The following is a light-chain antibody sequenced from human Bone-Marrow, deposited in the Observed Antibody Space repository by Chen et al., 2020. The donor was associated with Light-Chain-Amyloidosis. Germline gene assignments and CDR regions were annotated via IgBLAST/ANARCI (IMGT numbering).Light chain of an antibody. J-gene: IGLJ3*02. CDR1: SGSIATNY. CDR2: EDD. Sequence: NFMLTQPHPVSESPGKTVIISCTRSSGSIATNYVQWYQQRPGGSPTTVIYEDDQRPSGVPDRFSGSIDRSSNSASLTISGLKTEDEADYYCQSYQGSSQGVFGGGTKLTVL. CDR3: QSYQGSSQGV. V-gene: IGLV6-57*01.